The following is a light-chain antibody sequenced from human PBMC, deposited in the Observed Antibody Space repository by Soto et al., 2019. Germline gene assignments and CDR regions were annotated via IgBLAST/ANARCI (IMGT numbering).Light chain of an antibody. CDR2: GAS. V-gene: IGKV1-39*01. CDR3: QQSYTAPYT. Sequence: DIQMTQSPSSLSASVGDAVSLTCRASRSISNYLNWYQQKPGRAPKLLISGASSLQRGVPSRFSGSGSGTTVTLTISSLQPDDFAIYSCQQSYTAPYTFGPGTKVEIK. J-gene: IGKJ3*01. CDR1: RSISNY.